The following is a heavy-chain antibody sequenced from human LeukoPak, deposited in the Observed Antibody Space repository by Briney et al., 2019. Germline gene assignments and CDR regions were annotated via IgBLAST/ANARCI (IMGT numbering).Heavy chain of an antibody. D-gene: IGHD4/OR15-4a*01. CDR3: AKAGVPTRQYYYYYMDV. J-gene: IGHJ6*03. CDR1: GFTVSNNY. Sequence: GGSLRLSCAASGFTVSNNYMSWVRQAPGKGLEWVSVIYSGGNTYYADSVKGRFTISRDNSKNTLYLQMNSLRAEDTAVYYCAKAGVPTRQYYYYYMDVWGKGTTVTVSS. CDR2: IYSGGNT. V-gene: IGHV3-53*01.